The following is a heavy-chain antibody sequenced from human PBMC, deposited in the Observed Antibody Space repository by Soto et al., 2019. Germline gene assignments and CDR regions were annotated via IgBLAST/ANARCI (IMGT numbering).Heavy chain of an antibody. V-gene: IGHV3-48*03. J-gene: IGHJ6*02. CDR1: GFTFSSYE. CDR2: ISSSGSTI. CDR3: ARDDGSSSLPYYYYGMDV. Sequence: GGSLRLSCAASGFTFSSYEMNWVRQAPGKGLEWVSYISSSGSTIYYADSVKGRFTISRDNAKNSLYLQMNSLRAEDTAVYYCARDDGSSSLPYYYYGMDVWGQGTTVTVSS. D-gene: IGHD6-6*01.